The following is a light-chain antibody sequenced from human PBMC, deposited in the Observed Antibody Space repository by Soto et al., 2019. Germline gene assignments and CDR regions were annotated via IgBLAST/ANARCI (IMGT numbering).Light chain of an antibody. CDR3: SSFTSSITYV. V-gene: IGLV2-14*01. CDR1: SSDVGGYNS. Sequence: QSAQTQPASVSGSPGQSITISCTGTSSDVGGYNSVSWYRQDPGKAPKLMIYDVTNRPSGVSNRFSGSKSGNTASLTISGLQAEDEADYYCSSFTSSITYVFGTGTKVTVL. J-gene: IGLJ1*01. CDR2: DVT.